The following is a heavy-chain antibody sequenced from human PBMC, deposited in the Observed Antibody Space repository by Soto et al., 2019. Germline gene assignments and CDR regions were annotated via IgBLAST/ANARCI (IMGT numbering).Heavy chain of an antibody. CDR2: INPATGAA. D-gene: IGHD3-3*01. V-gene: IGHV1-2*02. J-gene: IGHJ3*02. CDR1: GYPVTAYY. CDR3: ARGGGVGVAGSAAFDM. Sequence: QLHLVQSGAVVKKPGASVTVSCSASGYPVTAYYMHWVRQAPGRGLEWMGGINPATGAAKYTQTCRGRVTMTRDASTVKVFRELSGLASGDTAVFSLARGGGVGVAGSAAFDMWGQGTLVTVSS.